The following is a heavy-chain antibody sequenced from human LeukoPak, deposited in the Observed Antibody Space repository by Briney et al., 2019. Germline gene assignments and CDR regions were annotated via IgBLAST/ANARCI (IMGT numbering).Heavy chain of an antibody. CDR1: GLTLSNHY. V-gene: IGHV3-11*01. D-gene: IGHD7-27*01. CDR2: LSQTGSDI. Sequence: PGGSLRLSCTASGLTLSNHYMTWIRQAPGKGLEYLSYLSQTGSDIFYADSVKGRFSVSRDNAKNSLCLQMNSLRADDTAVYYCTRGHWGLDYWGQGTLVTVSS. J-gene: IGHJ4*02. CDR3: TRGHWGLDY.